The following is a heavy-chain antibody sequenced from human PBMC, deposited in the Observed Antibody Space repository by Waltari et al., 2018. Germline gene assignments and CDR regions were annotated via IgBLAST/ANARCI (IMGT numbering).Heavy chain of an antibody. V-gene: IGHV3-7*02. D-gene: IGHD1-20*01. Sequence: VRLVESGGGLVQPGGSLRLSCSASGLIFSNYWMAWVRRAPGEGLEWVANIKGDGNQKYYMDSVRGRFTISRDNAMNSLYLQMNNLGVEDSAVYYCAKWVTDSFHALDVWGQGTTVTVSS. CDR2: IKGDGNQK. J-gene: IGHJ6*02. CDR1: GLIFSNYW. CDR3: AKWVTDSFHALDV.